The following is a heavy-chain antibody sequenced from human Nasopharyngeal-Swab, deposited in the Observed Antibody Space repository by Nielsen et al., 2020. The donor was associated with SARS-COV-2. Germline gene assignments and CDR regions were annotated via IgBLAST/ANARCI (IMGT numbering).Heavy chain of an antibody. CDR3: ARGRYRGAVAGKGRGMDV. J-gene: IGHJ6*04. CDR2: INHSGST. CDR1: GFTFSSYA. Sequence: ESLKISCAASGFTFSSYAMSWVRQAPGKGLEWIGEINHSGSTNYNPSLKSRVTISVDTSKNQFSLKLSSVTAADTAVYYCARGRYRGAVAGKGRGMDVWGKGTTVTVSS. D-gene: IGHD6-19*01. V-gene: IGHV4-34*01.